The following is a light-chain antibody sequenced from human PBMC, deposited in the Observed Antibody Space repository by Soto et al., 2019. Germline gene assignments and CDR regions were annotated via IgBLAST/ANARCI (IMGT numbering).Light chain of an antibody. CDR2: DAS. Sequence: EIVLTQSPATLSLSPGERATLSCRASQGVSSYLAWYQQKPGQAPRLLIYDASNRATGIPARFSGSGSGTDVTLTISSLAPEDFAVYYCPQRSDWPSTFGGGTKVQIK. CDR3: PQRSDWPST. J-gene: IGKJ4*01. V-gene: IGKV3-11*01. CDR1: QGVSSY.